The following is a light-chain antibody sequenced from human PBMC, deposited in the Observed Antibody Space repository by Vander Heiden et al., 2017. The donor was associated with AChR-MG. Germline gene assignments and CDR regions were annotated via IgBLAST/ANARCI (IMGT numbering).Light chain of an antibody. Sequence: EIVLIQSPACQSVTPKEKVSITCRASQSIGSSLHWSQQKRDQSPKCLIKYASQSIAGVPSRFSGSGSGTDFTLTISSLEAEDAATYYCHQSSSTFGGGTKVEIK. CDR1: QSIGSS. CDR3: HQSSST. V-gene: IGKV6-21*02. J-gene: IGKJ4*01. CDR2: YAS.